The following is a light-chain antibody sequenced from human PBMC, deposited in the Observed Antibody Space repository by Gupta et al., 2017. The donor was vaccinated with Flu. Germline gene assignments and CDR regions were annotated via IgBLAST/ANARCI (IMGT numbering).Light chain of an antibody. CDR1: QSLVHRDGNTY. V-gene: IGKV2-24*01. J-gene: IGKJ2*01. CDR3: MQGTQFPYT. Sequence: IACRSSQSLVHRDGNTYLNWLQQRPGQPPRLLIYQTSTRFSGVPDRFSGSGTGTDFTLKISRVEVEDVGIYYCMQGTQFPYTFGQGTKLEIK. CDR2: QTS.